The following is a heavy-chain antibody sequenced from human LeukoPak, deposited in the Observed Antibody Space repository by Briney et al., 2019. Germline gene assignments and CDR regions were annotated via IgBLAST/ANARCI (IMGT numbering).Heavy chain of an antibody. CDR2: IIPIFGTA. J-gene: IGHJ4*02. CDR1: GGTFSSYA. D-gene: IGHD3-22*01. V-gene: IGHV1-69*13. Sequence: ASVKVSCKASGGTFSSYAISWVRQAPGQGLEWMGGIIPIFGTANYAQKFQGRVTITADESTSTAYMELSSLRSEDTAAYYCARVGYTDYYDSSGYYDYWGQGTLVTVSS. CDR3: ARVGYTDYYDSSGYYDY.